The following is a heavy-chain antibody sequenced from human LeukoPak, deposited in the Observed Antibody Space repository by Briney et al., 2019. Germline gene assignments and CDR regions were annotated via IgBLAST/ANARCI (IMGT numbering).Heavy chain of an antibody. CDR3: ASNPYGSEPSFDP. CDR2: IIPILGIA. CDR1: GGTFSSYT. D-gene: IGHD3-10*01. Sequence: SVKVSCKASGGTFSSYTISWVRQAPGQGLEWMGRIIPILGIANYAQKFQGRVTITADKSTSTAYMELSNLRSEDTAVYYCASNPYGSEPSFDPWGQGTLVTVSS. J-gene: IGHJ5*02. V-gene: IGHV1-69*02.